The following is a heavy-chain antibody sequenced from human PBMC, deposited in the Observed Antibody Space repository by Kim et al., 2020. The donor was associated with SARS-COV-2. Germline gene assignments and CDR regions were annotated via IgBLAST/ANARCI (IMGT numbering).Heavy chain of an antibody. CDR1: GGSIGTGGKF. Sequence: SETLSLTCSVSGGSIGTGGKFWTWIRQHPAKGLEWIGYISYSGNPHYRPSLRSRVSISLQTSENQFSLTLTSVTAADTAGYYCARGQPLSYWGQGSLVT. CDR3: ARGQPLSY. V-gene: IGHV4-31*03. J-gene: IGHJ4*02. D-gene: IGHD2-2*01. CDR2: ISYSGNP.